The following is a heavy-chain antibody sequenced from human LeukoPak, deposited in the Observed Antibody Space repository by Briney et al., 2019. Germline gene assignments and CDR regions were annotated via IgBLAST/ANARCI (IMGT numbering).Heavy chain of an antibody. D-gene: IGHD6-19*01. J-gene: IGHJ4*02. CDR1: GFTFSTYS. CDR2: ISSSSSYI. Sequence: RSGGSLRLSCAASGFTFSTYSMNWVRQAPGKGLEWVSSISSSSSYIYYADSVKGRFTISRDNAKNSLYLQMNSLRAEDTAVCYCARADERQQWLVRNLDYWGQGTLVTVSS. V-gene: IGHV3-21*01. CDR3: ARADERQQWLVRNLDY.